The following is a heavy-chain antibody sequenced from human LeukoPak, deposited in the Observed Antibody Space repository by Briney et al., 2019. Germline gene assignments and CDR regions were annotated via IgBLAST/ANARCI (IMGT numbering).Heavy chain of an antibody. CDR2: ISITGGTT. V-gene: IGHV3-48*03. CDR3: GRLTAYYSDY. Sequence: GGSLRLSCAASGFTFSNSEMNWVRQAPGKGLEWLSFISITGGTTHYAVSGKGRFTISRDNAQSSLFLQMNNLRAEDTAVYYCGRLTAYYSDYWGQGTLVTVSS. CDR1: GFTFSNSE. J-gene: IGHJ4*02.